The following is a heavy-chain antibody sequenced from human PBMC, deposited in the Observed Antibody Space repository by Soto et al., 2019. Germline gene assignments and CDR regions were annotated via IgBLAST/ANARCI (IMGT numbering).Heavy chain of an antibody. CDR1: GFTFSSYS. CDR2: ISSSSSYI. Sequence: GGSLRLSCAASGFTFSSYSMNWVRQAPGKGLEWVSSISSSSSYIYYADSVKGRFTISRDNAKNSLYLQMNSLRAEDTAVYYCARDYYDSSGYYHDYYYGMDVWGQGTTVTVSS. CDR3: ARDYYDSSGYYHDYYYGMDV. D-gene: IGHD3-22*01. J-gene: IGHJ6*02. V-gene: IGHV3-21*01.